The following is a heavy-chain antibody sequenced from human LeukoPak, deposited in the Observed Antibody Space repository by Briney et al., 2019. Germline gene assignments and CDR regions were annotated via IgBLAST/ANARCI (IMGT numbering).Heavy chain of an antibody. J-gene: IGHJ4*02. CDR1: GFTFSSYW. CDR2: IKQGGSEK. CDR3: TRDHGYGGRFDFDY. V-gene: IGHV3-7*01. D-gene: IGHD4-23*01. Sequence: PGGSLRLSCAASGFTFSSYWMSWVRQAPEKGLEWVANIKQGGSEKYYVDSVKGRFTISRDDAKNSVYLQMNSLRAEGTAVYYCTRDHGYGGRFDFDYWGQGTLVTVSS.